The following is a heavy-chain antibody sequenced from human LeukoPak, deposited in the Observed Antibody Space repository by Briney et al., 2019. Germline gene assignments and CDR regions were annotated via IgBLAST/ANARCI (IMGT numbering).Heavy chain of an antibody. CDR3: AKDPGGRNGYTY. J-gene: IGHJ4*02. D-gene: IGHD1-26*01. V-gene: IGHV3-30*02. CDR1: GFTFSSYG. Sequence: GGSLRLSCAASGFTFSSYGMHWVRQAPGKGLEWVAFIRYDGSNKYYEDSVKGRFTISRDNSKNMLYLQMNILRAEDTAVYYCAKDPGGRNGYTYWGQGTLVTVSS. CDR2: IRYDGSNK.